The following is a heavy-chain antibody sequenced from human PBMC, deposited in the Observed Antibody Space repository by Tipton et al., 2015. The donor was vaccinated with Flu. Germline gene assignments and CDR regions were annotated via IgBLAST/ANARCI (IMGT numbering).Heavy chain of an antibody. D-gene: IGHD3-22*01. CDR2: IWSDGASK. CDR1: GFTFRNYG. CDR3: ARDADTSSHYSKSDF. J-gene: IGHJ4*02. V-gene: IGHV3-33*01. Sequence: SGFTFRNYGIHWVRQAPGKGLEWVAVIWSDGASKYYIDSVKGRFTVSRDNSKNTVYLQMNSLRSEDTAVYYCARDADTSSHYSKSDFWGQGTLVTVSS.